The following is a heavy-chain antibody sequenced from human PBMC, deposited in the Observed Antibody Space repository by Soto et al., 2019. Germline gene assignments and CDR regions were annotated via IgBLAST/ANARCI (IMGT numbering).Heavy chain of an antibody. CDR3: ARVRIVVVTATNFDY. CDR1: GGSISSGGYY. CDR2: IYYSGST. V-gene: IGHV4-31*03. J-gene: IGHJ4*02. D-gene: IGHD2-21*02. Sequence: SETLSLTCTVSGGSISSGGYYRSWIRQHPGKGLEWIGYIYYSGSTYYNPSLKSRVTISVDTSKNQFSLKLSSVTAADTAVYYCARVRIVVVTATNFDYWGQGTLVTVSS.